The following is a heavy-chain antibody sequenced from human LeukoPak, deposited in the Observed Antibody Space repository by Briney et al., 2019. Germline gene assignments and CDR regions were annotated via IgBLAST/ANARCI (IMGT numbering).Heavy chain of an antibody. CDR3: ARDHVGSSSPYVDY. CDR1: GGSISSYY. V-gene: IGHV4-4*07. Sequence: SETLSLTCTVSGGSISSYYWSWIRQPAGKGLEWIGRIYTSGSTNYNPSLKSRVTMSVDTSKNQFSLKLSSVTAADTAVYYCARDHVGSSSPYVDYWGQGTLVTVSS. D-gene: IGHD6-6*01. J-gene: IGHJ4*02. CDR2: IYTSGST.